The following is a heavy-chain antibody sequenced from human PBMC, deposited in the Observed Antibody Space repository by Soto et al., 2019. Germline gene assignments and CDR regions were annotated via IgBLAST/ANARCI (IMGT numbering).Heavy chain of an antibody. Sequence: SESLSLTCGFSGDYIHVGGYYWTWIRQRPGKGLEWMGYIYYTGKTYYNPSLESRLTMSVDRSKNQFSLRLTSVTAADTAVYFCGRDLTSNANCIDPWGQGTLVTVPS. V-gene: IGHV4-31*11. CDR2: IYYTGKT. D-gene: IGHD2-2*01. CDR1: GDYIHVGGYY. J-gene: IGHJ5*02. CDR3: GRDLTSNANCIDP.